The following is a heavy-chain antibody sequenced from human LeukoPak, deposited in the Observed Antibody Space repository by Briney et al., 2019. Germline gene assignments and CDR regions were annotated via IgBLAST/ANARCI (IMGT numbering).Heavy chain of an antibody. CDR1: GLTFSNYA. CDR3: AKKGGDDYGSGTYLAFDY. Sequence: PGGSLRLSCAASGLTFSNYAMSWVRQAPGRGLEWVSAITGNGGNTHYADPVKGRFTISRDNSKNTVYLQMNSLRAEDTAIYYCAKKGGDDYGSGTYLAFDYWGQGTLVTVSS. J-gene: IGHJ4*02. D-gene: IGHD3-10*01. V-gene: IGHV3-23*01. CDR2: ITGNGGNT.